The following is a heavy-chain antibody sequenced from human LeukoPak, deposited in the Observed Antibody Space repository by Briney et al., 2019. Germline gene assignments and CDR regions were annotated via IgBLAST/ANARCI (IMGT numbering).Heavy chain of an antibody. V-gene: IGHV3-30*03. Sequence: PGGSLRLSCAASGFTFSSYGMHWVRQPPGKGLEWVAVISYDGSNKYYADSVKGRFTISRDNSKNTLYPQMNSLRTEDTAVYYCARDPIVVVPAAIQYSFDYWGQGTLVTVSS. CDR3: ARDPIVVVPAAIQYSFDY. CDR2: ISYDGSNK. CDR1: GFTFSSYG. J-gene: IGHJ4*02. D-gene: IGHD2-2*01.